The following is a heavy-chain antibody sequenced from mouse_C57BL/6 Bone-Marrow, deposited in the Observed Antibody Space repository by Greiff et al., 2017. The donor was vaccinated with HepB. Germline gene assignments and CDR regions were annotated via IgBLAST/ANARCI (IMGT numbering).Heavy chain of an antibody. J-gene: IGHJ2*01. D-gene: IGHD1-1*01. CDR3: ARSPFITTVVGDY. Sequence: QVTLKESGAELMKPGASVKLSCKATGYTFTGYWIEWVKQRPGHGLEWIGEILPGSGSTNYNEKFKGKATFTADTSSNTAYMQLRSLTTEDSAIYYCARSPFITTVVGDYWGQGITLTVSS. V-gene: IGHV1-9*01. CDR1: GYTFTGYW. CDR2: ILPGSGST.